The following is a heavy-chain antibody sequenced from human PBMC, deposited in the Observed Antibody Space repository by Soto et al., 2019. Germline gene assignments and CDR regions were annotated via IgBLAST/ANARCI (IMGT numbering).Heavy chain of an antibody. CDR3: ARGLSIVVVVSATEGIYNWFDP. CDR1: GGSFSGYY. V-gene: IGHV4-34*01. J-gene: IGHJ5*02. D-gene: IGHD2-15*01. CDR2: INHSGST. Sequence: SETLSLTCAVYGGSFSGYYWSWIRQPPGKGLERIGEINHSGSTNYNPSLKSRVTISVDTSKNQFSLKLSSVTAADTAVYYCARGLSIVVVVSATEGIYNWFDPWGQGTLVTVSS.